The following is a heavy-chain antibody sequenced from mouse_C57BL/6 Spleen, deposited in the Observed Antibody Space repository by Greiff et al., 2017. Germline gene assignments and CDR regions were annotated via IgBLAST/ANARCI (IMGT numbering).Heavy chain of an antibody. Sequence: DVKLQESGPELVKPGASVKIPCKASGYTFTDYNMDWVKQSHGKSLEWIGDINPNNGGTIYNQKFKGKATLTVDKSSSTAYMELRSLTSEDTAVYYCAREGGRYGSSSAWFAYWGQGTLVTVSA. J-gene: IGHJ3*01. CDR1: GYTFTDYN. V-gene: IGHV1-18*01. D-gene: IGHD1-1*01. CDR3: AREGGRYGSSSAWFAY. CDR2: INPNNGGT.